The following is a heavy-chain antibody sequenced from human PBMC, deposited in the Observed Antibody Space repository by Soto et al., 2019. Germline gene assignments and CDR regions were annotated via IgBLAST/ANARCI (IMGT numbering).Heavy chain of an antibody. CDR3: ARRKYYFENSGYLTYYFDF. J-gene: IGHJ4*02. CDR1: GYSFSSFY. Sequence: PGESLKISCEGSGYSFSSFYIAWVRQMPGKGLEWMGTIYPGDSDTTYSPSFQGQVTISAGRSISTAYLQWSSLKASDTAMYYCARRKYYFENSGYLTYYFDFWGQGTLVTVSS. D-gene: IGHD3-22*01. CDR2: IYPGDSDT. V-gene: IGHV5-51*01.